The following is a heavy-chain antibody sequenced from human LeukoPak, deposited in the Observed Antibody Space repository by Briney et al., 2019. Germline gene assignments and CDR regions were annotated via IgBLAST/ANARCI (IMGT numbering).Heavy chain of an antibody. D-gene: IGHD3-22*01. J-gene: IGHJ5*02. CDR3: ARGRVYYYDSSGYSRWFDP. CDR2: INHSGST. V-gene: IGHV4-34*01. CDR1: GGSFSGYY. Sequence: SETLSLTCAVYGGSFSGYYWSWIRQPPGKGLEWIGEINHSGSTNYNPSLKSRVTISVDTSKNQFSLKLSSVTAADTAVYYCARGRVYYYDSSGYSRWFDPWGQGTLVTVSP.